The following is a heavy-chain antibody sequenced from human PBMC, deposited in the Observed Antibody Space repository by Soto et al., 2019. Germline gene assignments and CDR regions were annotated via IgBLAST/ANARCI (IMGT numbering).Heavy chain of an antibody. CDR3: AGGTGWVHDY. CDR2: IKQDGSAK. Sequence: EVQLAESGGGLVQPGGSLRLSCAGSGFTFSNYWMNWVRQTPGKGLEWVANIKQDGSAKNYVESVKGRFTISRDNAKNLVYLQTNSLRAEDTAVYYCAGGTGWVHDYWGQGTLVTVSS. D-gene: IGHD1-1*01. V-gene: IGHV3-7*04. CDR1: GFTFSNYW. J-gene: IGHJ4*02.